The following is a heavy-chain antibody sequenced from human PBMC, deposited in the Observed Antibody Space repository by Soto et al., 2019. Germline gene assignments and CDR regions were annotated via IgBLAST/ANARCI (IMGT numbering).Heavy chain of an antibody. Sequence: QVKLVQSGAEVKKPGASVKVSCKASGYTFTNYAMHWVRQAPGQRLEWMGWINAGNGNTKYSQKFQGRVTITRDTSASTAYMDLSSLRSGDTAVYYCARGDYYDIHDYWGQGTLVTVSS. V-gene: IGHV1-3*01. J-gene: IGHJ4*02. CDR3: ARGDYYDIHDY. CDR2: INAGNGNT. D-gene: IGHD3-22*01. CDR1: GYTFTNYA.